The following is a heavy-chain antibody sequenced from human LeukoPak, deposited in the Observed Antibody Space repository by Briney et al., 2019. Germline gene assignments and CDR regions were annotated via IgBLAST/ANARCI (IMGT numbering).Heavy chain of an antibody. D-gene: IGHD5-18*01. Sequence: PGGSLRLSCAASGFTFDDYAMHWVRQGPGKGPEWVSVISGDGDSTYYADSVKGRFTISRDNSKNSLYLQMNSLTTEDTALYYCAKEVRRRDSYGPRYNYYYGMAVWGQGTTVTVSS. CDR1: GFTFDDYA. CDR3: AKEVRRRDSYGPRYNYYYGMAV. V-gene: IGHV3-43*02. CDR2: ISGDGDST. J-gene: IGHJ6*02.